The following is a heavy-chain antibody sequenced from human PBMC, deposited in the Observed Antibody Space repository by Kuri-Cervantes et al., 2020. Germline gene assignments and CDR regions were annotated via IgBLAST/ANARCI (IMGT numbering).Heavy chain of an antibody. CDR1: GGSFSGYY. Sequence: LSCAVYGGSFSGYYWSWIRQPPGKGLEWIGEINHSGSTNYNPSLKSRVTISVDTSKNQFSLKLSSVTAADTAVYYCARDSEYYDFWSGYYTSCYGMDVWGQGTTVTVSS. CDR2: INHSGST. D-gene: IGHD3-3*01. V-gene: IGHV4-34*01. J-gene: IGHJ6*02. CDR3: ARDSEYYDFWSGYYTSCYGMDV.